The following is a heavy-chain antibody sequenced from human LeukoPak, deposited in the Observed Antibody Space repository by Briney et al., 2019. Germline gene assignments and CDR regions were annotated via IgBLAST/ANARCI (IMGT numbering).Heavy chain of an antibody. CDR2: ISWNSGSI. CDR3: AKSRVYYYGMDV. D-gene: IGHD3-10*01. Sequence: GGSLRLSCAASGFTFDDYAMHWVRQASGKGLEWVSGISWNSGSIGYADSVKGRFTISRDNAKNSLYLQMNSLRAEDTALYYCAKSRVYYYGMDVWGQGTTVTVSS. J-gene: IGHJ6*02. CDR1: GFTFDDYA. V-gene: IGHV3-9*01.